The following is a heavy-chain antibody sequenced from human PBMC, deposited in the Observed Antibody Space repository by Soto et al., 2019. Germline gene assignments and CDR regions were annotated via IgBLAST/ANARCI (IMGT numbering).Heavy chain of an antibody. J-gene: IGHJ6*02. D-gene: IGHD6-13*01. Sequence: SVKVSCKASGFTFTSSAVQWVRQARGQRLEWIGWIVVGSGNTNYAQKFQERVTITRDMSTSTAYMELSSLRSEDTAVYYFAAAPQGGSRSFYYSYGTDVCGPGTKATVYS. V-gene: IGHV1-58*01. CDR3: AAAPQGGSRSFYYSYGTDV. CDR1: GFTFTSSA. CDR2: IVVGSGNT.